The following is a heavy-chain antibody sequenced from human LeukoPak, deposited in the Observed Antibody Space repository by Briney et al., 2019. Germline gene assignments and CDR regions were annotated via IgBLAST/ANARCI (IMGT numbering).Heavy chain of an antibody. D-gene: IGHD6-25*01. CDR3: ASSSSAWYCDF. CDR2: ISPNSGGT. CDR1: GHTFTGSY. J-gene: IGHJ4*02. V-gene: IGHV1-2*02. Sequence: ASVKVSCKASGHTFTGSYIHWVRHAPGQGLEWMGWISPNSGGTTYSQRFQGRVTMTRDTSITTAYVELSRLTSDDTAVYYCASSSSAWYCDFWGQGTLVTVSS.